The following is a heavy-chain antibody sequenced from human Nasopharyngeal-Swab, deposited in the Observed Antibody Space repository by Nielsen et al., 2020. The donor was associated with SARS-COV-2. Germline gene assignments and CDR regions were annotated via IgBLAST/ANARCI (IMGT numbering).Heavy chain of an antibody. V-gene: IGHV3-66*01. J-gene: IGHJ4*02. CDR1: GSTVSSNY. CDR3: AKDWGLWLQAYYFDY. D-gene: IGHD5-18*01. Sequence: GGSLRLSCAASGSTVSSNYMSWVRQAPGKGLEWVSVIYSGGSTYYADSVKGRFTISRDNSKNTLYLQMNSLRAEDTAVYYCAKDWGLWLQAYYFDYWGQGTLVTVSS. CDR2: IYSGGST.